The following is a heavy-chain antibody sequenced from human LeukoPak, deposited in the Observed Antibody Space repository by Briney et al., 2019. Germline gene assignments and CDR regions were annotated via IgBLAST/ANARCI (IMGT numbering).Heavy chain of an antibody. D-gene: IGHD3-10*01. CDR1: GYTFTSYD. V-gene: IGHV1-8*01. Sequence: ASVKVSCKASGYTFTSYDINWVRQATGQGLEWMGWMNPNSGNTGYAQKFQGRVTMTRNTSISTAYMELSSLRSEDTAVYYCATLITMVRGVDYWGQGTLVTVSS. CDR2: MNPNSGNT. CDR3: ATLITMVRGVDY. J-gene: IGHJ4*02.